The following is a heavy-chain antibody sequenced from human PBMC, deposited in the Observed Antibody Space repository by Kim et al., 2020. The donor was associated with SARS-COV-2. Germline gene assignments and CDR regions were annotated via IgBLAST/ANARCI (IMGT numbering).Heavy chain of an antibody. CDR1: GFTFSSYS. Sequence: GGSLRLSCAASGFTFSSYSMNWVRQAPGKGLEWVSSLSSTSSYIYYADSVKGRFTISRDNAKNSVYLQMNSLRAEDTAVYYCARNYYDSSGYSTFDYWGQGTLVTVSS. CDR2: LSSTSSYI. CDR3: ARNYYDSSGYSTFDY. V-gene: IGHV3-21*01. J-gene: IGHJ4*02. D-gene: IGHD3-22*01.